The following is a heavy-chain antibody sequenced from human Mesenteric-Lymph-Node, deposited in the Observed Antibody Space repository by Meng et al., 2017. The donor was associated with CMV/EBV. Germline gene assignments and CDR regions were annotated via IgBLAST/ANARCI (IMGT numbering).Heavy chain of an antibody. CDR1: DDSISICDW. CDR3: ARGDWYFDL. D-gene: IGHD3-10*01. Sequence: SLPSAVSDDSISICDWWSWVRQSPGKGLEWIGEIYYTGSTSYNPSFKSRVTLSVDVSKKQFSLKLTSVTAADTAVYYCARGDWYFDLWGRGTLVTVSS. J-gene: IGHJ2*01. V-gene: IGHV4-4*02. CDR2: IYYTGST.